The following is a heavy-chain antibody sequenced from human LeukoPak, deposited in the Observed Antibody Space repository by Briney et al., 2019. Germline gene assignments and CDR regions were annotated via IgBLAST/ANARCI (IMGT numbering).Heavy chain of an antibody. V-gene: IGHV3-30*03. CDR2: ISYDGSNK. D-gene: IGHD4-17*01. Sequence: GGSLRLSCAASGFTFSSYGMHWVRQAPGKGLEWVAVISYDGSNKYYADSVKGRFTISRDNSKNTLYLQMNSLRGEDTAVYYCARDWPTTVTTAGMDVWGQGTTVTVSS. CDR3: ARDWPTTVTTAGMDV. J-gene: IGHJ6*02. CDR1: GFTFSSYG.